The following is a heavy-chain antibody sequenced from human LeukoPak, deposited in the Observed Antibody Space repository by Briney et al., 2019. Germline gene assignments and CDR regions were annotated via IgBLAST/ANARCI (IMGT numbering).Heavy chain of an antibody. V-gene: IGHV1-69*13. CDR2: IIPIFGTA. Sequence: SVKVSCKASGGTFSSYAISWVRQAPGQGLEWMGGIIPIFGTANYAQKFQGRVTIIADESTSTAYMELSSLRSEDTAVYYCARLDEYRSSSHYYGMDVWGQGTTVTVSS. CDR1: GGTFSSYA. D-gene: IGHD6-6*01. J-gene: IGHJ6*02. CDR3: ARLDEYRSSSHYYGMDV.